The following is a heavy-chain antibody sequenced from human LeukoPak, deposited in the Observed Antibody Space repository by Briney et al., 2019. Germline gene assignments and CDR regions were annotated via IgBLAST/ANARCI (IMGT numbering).Heavy chain of an antibody. D-gene: IGHD6-6*01. CDR2: ISAYNGNT. Sequence: GASVTVSCKASGYTFTSYGISWVRQAPGQGLEWMGWISAYNGNTNYAQKLQGRVTMTTDTSTSTAYMELRSLRSDDTAVYYCARDCPCSSSGLTSDYWGQGTLVTVSS. CDR1: GYTFTSYG. CDR3: ARDCPCSSSGLTSDY. V-gene: IGHV1-18*01. J-gene: IGHJ4*02.